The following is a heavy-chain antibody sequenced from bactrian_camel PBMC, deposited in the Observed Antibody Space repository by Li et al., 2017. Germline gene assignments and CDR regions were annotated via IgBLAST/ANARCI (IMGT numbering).Heavy chain of an antibody. CDR3: AATEDCTGGGIGY. J-gene: IGHJ6*01. D-gene: IGHD5*01. Sequence: HVQLVESGGGSVQAGGSLRLSCVASGSTYRGYCEGWFRQPPGKEREAVACIDRDARTIYADSVKGRFTIVKDNAERSLYLQMNSLKPEDTGMDFCAATEDCTGGGIGYWGQGTQVTVS. V-gene: IGHV3S55*01. CDR2: IDRDART. CDR1: GSTYRGYC.